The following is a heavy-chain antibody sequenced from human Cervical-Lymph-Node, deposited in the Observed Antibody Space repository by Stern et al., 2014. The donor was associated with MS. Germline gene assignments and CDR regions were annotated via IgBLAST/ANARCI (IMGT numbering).Heavy chain of an antibody. Sequence: EVQLVESGADVKKPGESLKISCQGSGYSFTNYWIGWVRQMPGKGLDWIGVIYPGASDTRYSPSFQGQVTMSADKPISPAYLQWRSLKASDTAIYYCARGITSIEGMGVYFDDWGQGTLVTVSS. CDR3: ARGITSIEGMGVYFDD. J-gene: IGHJ4*02. CDR1: GYSFTNYW. D-gene: IGHD3-22*01. V-gene: IGHV5-51*04. CDR2: IYPGASDT.